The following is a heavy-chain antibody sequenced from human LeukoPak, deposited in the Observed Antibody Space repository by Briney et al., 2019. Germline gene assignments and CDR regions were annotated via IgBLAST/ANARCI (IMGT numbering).Heavy chain of an antibody. Sequence: SVKVSCKASGGTFSKYTISWVRQRPGQGLEWMGGITPLFGTANYAQKFQGRVTITADESTSTAYMELSSLRSEDTAVYYCARGVLGASVRRFRIYYYGMDVWGQGTTVTVSS. D-gene: IGHD3-16*01. V-gene: IGHV1-69*13. CDR3: ARGVLGASVRRFRIYYYGMDV. CDR2: ITPLFGTA. CDR1: GGTFSKYT. J-gene: IGHJ6*02.